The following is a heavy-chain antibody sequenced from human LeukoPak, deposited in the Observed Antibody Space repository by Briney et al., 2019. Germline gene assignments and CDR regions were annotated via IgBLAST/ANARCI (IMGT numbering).Heavy chain of an antibody. D-gene: IGHD1-26*01. CDR3: ARGQGGNYYLNYFDY. V-gene: IGHV4-59*12. CDR2: FYYSGST. J-gene: IGHJ4*02. Sequence: SETLSLTCTVTGGSFSTYYWSWIRQPPGKGLEWIGHFYYSGSTNYNPSLRSRVTISVDTSRNQFSLRLTSVTAADTAVYYCARGQGGNYYLNYFDYWGQGTLVTVSS. CDR1: GGSFSTYY.